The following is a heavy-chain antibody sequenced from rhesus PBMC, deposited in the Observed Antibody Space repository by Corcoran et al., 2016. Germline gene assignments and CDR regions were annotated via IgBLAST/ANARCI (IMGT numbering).Heavy chain of an antibody. V-gene: IGHV5-20*01. CDR1: GYSFTSYW. CDR3: AKGGIAAAGSYFDY. J-gene: IGHJ4*01. D-gene: IGHD6-25*01. Sequence: EVQLVQSGAEVKRPGESLKISCKTSGYSFTSYWISWVRQMPGKGLEWMGAIDPSDSDTSYNPSFQGPVTISADKSSSTAYLQWSRLKASDTATYYCAKGGIAAAGSYFDYWGQGVLVTVSS. CDR2: IDPSDSDT.